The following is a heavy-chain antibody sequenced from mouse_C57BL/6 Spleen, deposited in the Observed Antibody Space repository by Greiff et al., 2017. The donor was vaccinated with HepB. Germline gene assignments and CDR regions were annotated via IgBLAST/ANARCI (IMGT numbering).Heavy chain of an antibody. Sequence: QVQLQQSGAELVRPGTSVKVSCKASGYAFTNYLIEWVKQRPGQGLEWIGVINPGSGGTNYNEKFKGKATLTADKSSSTAYMQLSSLTSEDSAVYFCAREGGLEDYYAMDYWGQGTSVTVSS. V-gene: IGHV1-54*01. J-gene: IGHJ4*01. D-gene: IGHD2-4*01. CDR3: AREGGLEDYYAMDY. CDR2: INPGSGGT. CDR1: GYAFTNYL.